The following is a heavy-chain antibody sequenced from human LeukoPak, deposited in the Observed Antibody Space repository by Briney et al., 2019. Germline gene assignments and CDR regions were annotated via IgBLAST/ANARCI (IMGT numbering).Heavy chain of an antibody. Sequence: SETLSLTCTVSGGSISSYYWSWIRQPPGKGLEWIGYIYYSGSTNYNPSLKSRVTISVDTSKNQFSLKLSSVTAADTAVYYCARDFLPWYFDLWGRGTLVTVSS. CDR3: ARDFLPWYFDL. CDR2: IYYSGST. V-gene: IGHV4-59*01. J-gene: IGHJ2*01. D-gene: IGHD2/OR15-2a*01. CDR1: GGSISSYY.